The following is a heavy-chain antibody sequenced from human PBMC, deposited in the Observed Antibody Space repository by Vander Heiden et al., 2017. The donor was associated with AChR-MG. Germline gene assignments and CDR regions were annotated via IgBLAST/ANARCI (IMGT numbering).Heavy chain of an antibody. CDR3: ARDRIQLWSMLRPYYYGMDV. Sequence: QVQLQESGPGLVKPSETLSLTCTVSGGSISSYYWSWIRQPPGKGLEWIGYIYYSGSTNYNPSLKSRVTISVDTSKNQFSLKLSSVTAADTAVYYCARDRIQLWSMLRPYYYGMDVWGQGTTVTVSS. CDR1: GGSISSYY. D-gene: IGHD5-18*01. CDR2: IYYSGST. V-gene: IGHV4-59*01. J-gene: IGHJ6*02.